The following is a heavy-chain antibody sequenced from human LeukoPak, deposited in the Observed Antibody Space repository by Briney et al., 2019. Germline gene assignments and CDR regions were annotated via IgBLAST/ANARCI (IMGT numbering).Heavy chain of an antibody. D-gene: IGHD2-2*01. CDR1: GGSFSGYY. Sequence: PSETLSLTCAVYGGSFSGYYWSWIRQPPGKGLEWIGEINHSGSTNYNPSLKSRVTISVDTSKNQFSLKLSSVTAADTAVYYCAREESVVVPAAIYNWFDPWGQGTLVTVSS. J-gene: IGHJ5*02. CDR2: INHSGST. V-gene: IGHV4-34*01. CDR3: AREESVVVPAAIYNWFDP.